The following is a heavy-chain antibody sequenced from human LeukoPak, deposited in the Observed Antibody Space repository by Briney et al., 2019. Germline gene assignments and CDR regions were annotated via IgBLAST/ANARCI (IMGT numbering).Heavy chain of an antibody. CDR2: INPNSGGT. V-gene: IGHV1-2*02. J-gene: IGHJ6*02. CDR3: ARDPEWRGFLEWLSAPHMDV. D-gene: IGHD3-3*01. Sequence: ASVKVSCKASGYTFTGYYMHWVRQAPGQGLEWMGWINPNSGGTNYAQKFQGRVTMTRDTSISTAYMKLSRLRSDDTAVYYCARDPEWRGFLEWLSAPHMDVWGQGTTVTVSS. CDR1: GYTFTGYY.